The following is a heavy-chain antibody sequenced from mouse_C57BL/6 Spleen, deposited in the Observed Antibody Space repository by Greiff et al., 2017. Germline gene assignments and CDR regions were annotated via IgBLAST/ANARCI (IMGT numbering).Heavy chain of an antibody. CDR2: INPGSGGT. CDR3: ARWGYGSSYDWYFDV. D-gene: IGHD1-1*01. Sequence: VQLQQSGAELVRPGTSVKVSCKASGYAFTNYLIEWVKQRPGQGLEWIGVINPGSGGTNYNEKFKGKATLTADKSSSTAYMQLSSLTSEDSAVYFCARWGYGSSYDWYFDVWGTGTTVTVSS. CDR1: GYAFTNYL. V-gene: IGHV1-54*01. J-gene: IGHJ1*03.